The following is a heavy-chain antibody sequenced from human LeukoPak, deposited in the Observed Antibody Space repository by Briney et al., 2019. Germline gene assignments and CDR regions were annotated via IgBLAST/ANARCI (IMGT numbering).Heavy chain of an antibody. V-gene: IGHV3-33*01. CDR3: ARIHNNYGMGYFQH. J-gene: IGHJ1*01. D-gene: IGHD3-16*01. Sequence: GRSLRLSCATSGFTFSSYGMHWVRQAPGKGLEWVALIWFDGTNKYYADSVKGLFTISRDPSKNTLYLQMNSLRAEDTAVYYCARIHNNYGMGYFQHWGQGTLVTVSS. CDR2: IWFDGTNK. CDR1: GFTFSSYG.